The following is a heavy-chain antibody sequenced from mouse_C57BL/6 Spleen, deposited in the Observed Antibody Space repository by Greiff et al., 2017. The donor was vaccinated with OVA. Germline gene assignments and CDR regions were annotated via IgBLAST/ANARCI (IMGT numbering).Heavy chain of an antibody. CDR3: ARQLGKFDY. CDR2: ISPGSGST. V-gene: IGHV1-55*01. Sequence: QVQLQQPGAELVKPGASVKMSCKASGYTFTSYWITWVKQRPGQGLEWIGDISPGSGSTNDNEKFKSKATLTVDTSSSTAYMQLSSLTSEDSAVYYCARQLGKFDYWGQGTTLTVSS. J-gene: IGHJ2*01. D-gene: IGHD4-1*02. CDR1: GYTFTSYW.